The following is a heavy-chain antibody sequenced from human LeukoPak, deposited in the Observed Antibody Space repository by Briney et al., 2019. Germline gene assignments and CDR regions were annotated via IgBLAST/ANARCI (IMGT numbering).Heavy chain of an antibody. J-gene: IGHJ4*02. D-gene: IGHD4-17*01. CDR3: AREGRRDYVYFDH. CDR1: GGSISSYY. Sequence: SETLSLTCTVSGGSISSYYWSWIRQPPGKGLEWIGYINYSGSTNYNPSLKSRVTMSVDTSKNQFPLKLSSVTAADTAMYYCAREGRRDYVYFDHWGRGSLVTVSS. V-gene: IGHV4-59*01. CDR2: INYSGST.